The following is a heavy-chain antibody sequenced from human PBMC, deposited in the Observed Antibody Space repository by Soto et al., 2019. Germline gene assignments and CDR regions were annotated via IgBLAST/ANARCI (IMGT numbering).Heavy chain of an antibody. J-gene: IGHJ5*02. CDR2: IIPIFGTA. CDR1: GGTVSSYA. D-gene: IGHD3-10*01. Sequence: QVQLVQSGAEVKKPGSWVKISCKASGGTVSSYAISWVRQAPGQGLEWMGGIIPIFGTANYAQKFQGRVTITADKSTSTAYMELSSLRSEDTAVYYCARDTRFGEFNWFEPWGQGTLVTVSS. CDR3: ARDTRFGEFNWFEP. V-gene: IGHV1-69*06.